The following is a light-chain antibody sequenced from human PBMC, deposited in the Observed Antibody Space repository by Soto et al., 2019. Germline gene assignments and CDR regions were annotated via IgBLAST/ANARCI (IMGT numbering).Light chain of an antibody. CDR2: DNN. CDR3: QSYDSSMSAGV. J-gene: IGLJ2*01. V-gene: IGLV1-40*01. CDR1: SSNIGAGYD. Sequence: QPVLTQPPSVSGAPGQRVTISCTGSSSNIGAGYDVHWYQQLPGTAPKLLIYDNNNRPSGVPDRFSGSKSGTSASLAITGLQAEDEADYYCQSYDSSMSAGVFGGGTKVTVL.